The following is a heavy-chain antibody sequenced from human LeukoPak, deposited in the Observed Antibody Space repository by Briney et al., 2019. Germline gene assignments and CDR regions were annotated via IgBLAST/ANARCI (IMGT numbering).Heavy chain of an antibody. CDR3: ARAHGSDAFDI. CDR2: IYYSGRT. CDR1: GGSISSGDYY. Sequence: SETLSLTCTVSGGSISSGDYYWSWIRQPPGKGLEWIGYIYYSGRTYYNPSLKSRVTISVDTSKNQFSLKLSSVTAADTAVYYCARAHGSDAFDIWGQGTMVTVSS. V-gene: IGHV4-30-4*01. J-gene: IGHJ3*02.